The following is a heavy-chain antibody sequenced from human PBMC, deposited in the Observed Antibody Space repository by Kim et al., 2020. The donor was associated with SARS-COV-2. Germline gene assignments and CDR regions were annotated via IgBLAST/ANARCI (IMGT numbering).Heavy chain of an antibody. D-gene: IGHD6-19*01. CDR1: GFTFSRRA. J-gene: IGHJ4*01. CDR3: AKDHPSSGWSTFDS. Sequence: GGSLRLSCAASGFTFSRRAMSWVRQVPGKGLEWIASVNNNNNPYYADSVKGRFTVSRDITKDTLYLQMNSLRADDTALYYCAKDHPSSGWSTFDSWCHGTLVAVSS. V-gene: IGHV3-23*05. CDR2: VNNNNNP.